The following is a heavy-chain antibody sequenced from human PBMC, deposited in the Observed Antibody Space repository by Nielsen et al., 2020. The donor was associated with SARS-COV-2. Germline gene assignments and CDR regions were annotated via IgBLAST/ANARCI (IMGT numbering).Heavy chain of an antibody. V-gene: IGHV3-33*04. CDR1: GFAFSTHA. D-gene: IGHD6-19*01. J-gene: IGHJ4*02. Sequence: GESLKISCAASGFAFSTHAMHWVRQAPGKGLEWVAMIWRGGNYKLYPDSVRGRFTISRDDSKNLVSLQMESLRVEDTALYYCTRDPPDSGWALDYWGQGIPVTVSS. CDR2: IWRGGNYK. CDR3: TRDPPDSGWALDY.